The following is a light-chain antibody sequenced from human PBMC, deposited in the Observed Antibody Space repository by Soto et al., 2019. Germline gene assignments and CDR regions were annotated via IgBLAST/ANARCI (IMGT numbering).Light chain of an antibody. CDR1: QSVSNDY. V-gene: IGKV3-20*01. J-gene: IGKJ5*01. CDR3: QQYGSSPNT. CDR2: GAS. Sequence: EIVLAQSPGTLSLSPGQGDTVSCKASQSVSNDYLVWYQQKPGQAPRVLIYGASRRATGIPDRFSGSGSETDFTLTISRLEADDFAVYYCQQYGSSPNTFGQGTRLEIK.